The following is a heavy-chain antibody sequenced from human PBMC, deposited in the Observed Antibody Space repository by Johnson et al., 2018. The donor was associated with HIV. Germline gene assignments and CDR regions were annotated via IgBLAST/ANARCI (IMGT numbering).Heavy chain of an antibody. CDR1: GFTFSSYW. D-gene: IGHD3-22*01. J-gene: IGHJ3*02. CDR2: IKQDGSEK. CDR3: ARAGLTYYYDSSGYYWGAFDI. Sequence: MLLVESGGGLVQPGGSLRLSCAASGFTFSSYWMSWVRQAPGKGLEWVANIKQDGSEKYYVDSMKGRFTISRDNAKNSLYLQMNSLRAEDTAVYYCARAGLTYYYDSSGYYWGAFDIWGQVTMVTVSS. V-gene: IGHV3-7*01.